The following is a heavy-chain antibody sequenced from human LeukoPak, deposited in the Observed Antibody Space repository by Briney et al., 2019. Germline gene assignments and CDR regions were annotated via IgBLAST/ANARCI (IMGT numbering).Heavy chain of an antibody. D-gene: IGHD3-10*01. CDR1: GGSISTNTYY. CDR3: ARVTYNGYQHFDY. Sequence: SETLPLTCIVSGGSISTNTYYWGWIRLPPGKGLEWIGEIHHRGTTYYHPSLRSRVTISVDKTTNQFSLRLTSATAADTAVYYCARVTYNGYQHFDYWGQGNLVAVS. V-gene: IGHV4-39*07. J-gene: IGHJ4*02. CDR2: IHHRGTT.